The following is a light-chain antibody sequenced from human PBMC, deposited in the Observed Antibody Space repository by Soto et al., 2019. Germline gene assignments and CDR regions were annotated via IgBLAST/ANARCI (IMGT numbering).Light chain of an antibody. V-gene: IGLV1-40*01. J-gene: IGLJ2*01. CDR2: GNS. CDR3: QSSDSSLSGGV. Sequence: QLVLTQPPSVSGAPGQRVTISCTGSSSNIGAGYDVHWYQQLPGTAPKLLIYGNSNRPSGVPDRFSGSKSGTSASLAITGLQAEDEAAYYCQSSDSSLSGGVFGGGTKLTVL. CDR1: SSNIGAGYD.